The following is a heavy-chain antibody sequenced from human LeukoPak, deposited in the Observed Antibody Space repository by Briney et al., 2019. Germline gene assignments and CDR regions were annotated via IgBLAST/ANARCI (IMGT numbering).Heavy chain of an antibody. CDR2: INHSGST. CDR1: GGSFSGYY. V-gene: IGHV4-34*01. Sequence: SETLSLTCAVYGGSFSGYYWSGIRQPPGKGVEWIGEINHSGSTNYNPSLKSRVTIYVDTSKNQLSLKLRSVPAADPAVYYCARGGKLWPYDAFDLWGQGTMVTVSS. J-gene: IGHJ3*01. D-gene: IGHD6-6*01. CDR3: ARGGKLWPYDAFDL.